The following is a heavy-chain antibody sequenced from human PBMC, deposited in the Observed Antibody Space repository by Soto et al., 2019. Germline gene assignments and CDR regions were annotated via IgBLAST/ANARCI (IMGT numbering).Heavy chain of an antibody. Sequence: GSLRLSCAASGFTFSSYGMHWVRQAPGKGLEWVAVIWYDGSNKYYADSVKGRFTISRDNSKNTLYLQMNSLRAEDTAVYYCARDSVDKYGMDVWGQGTTVTVSS. D-gene: IGHD5-12*01. CDR1: GFTFSSYG. CDR3: ARDSVDKYGMDV. J-gene: IGHJ6*02. CDR2: IWYDGSNK. V-gene: IGHV3-33*01.